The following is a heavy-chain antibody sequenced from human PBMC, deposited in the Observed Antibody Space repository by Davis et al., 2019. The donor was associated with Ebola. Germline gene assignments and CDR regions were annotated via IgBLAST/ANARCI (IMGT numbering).Heavy chain of an antibody. V-gene: IGHV1-18*01. CDR1: GYTFTSYG. CDR2: ISAYNGNT. D-gene: IGHD3-16*02. Sequence: AASVKVSCKASGYTFTSYGISWVRQAPGQGLEWMGWISAYNGNTNYAQKVQGRVTMTRDTSTSTAYMELRSLRSDDTAVYYCARDLGGVIVRYYYYGMDVWGQGTTVTVSS. J-gene: IGHJ6*02. CDR3: ARDLGGVIVRYYYYGMDV.